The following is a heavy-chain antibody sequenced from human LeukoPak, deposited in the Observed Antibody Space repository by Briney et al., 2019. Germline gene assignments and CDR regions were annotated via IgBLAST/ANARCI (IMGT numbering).Heavy chain of an antibody. J-gene: IGHJ5*02. CDR1: GFXFSSYW. V-gene: IGHV3-74*01. CDR2: INTDGNST. Sequence: GGSLRLSCAASGFXFSSYWMHWVRQVPGKGLVWVSRINTDGNSTRYADSVKGRFTISRDNAKNTLYLQMNSLRAEDTAVYYCARVPLGEFKGFDPWGQGTLVTVSS. D-gene: IGHD3-10*01. CDR3: ARVPLGEFKGFDP.